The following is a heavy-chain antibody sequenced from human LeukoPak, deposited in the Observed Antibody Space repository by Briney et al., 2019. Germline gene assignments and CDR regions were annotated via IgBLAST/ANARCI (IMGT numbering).Heavy chain of an antibody. J-gene: IGHJ6*04. CDR1: GGTFSSYA. CDR2: IIPIFGTA. CDR3: ARDSLPRSLIYYYYGMDV. V-gene: IGHV1-69*06. D-gene: IGHD3-16*02. Sequence: GASVKASCKASGGTFSSYAISWVRQAPGQGLEWMGGIIPIFGTANYAQKFQGRVTITADKSTSTAYMELSSLRSEDTAVYYCARDSLPRSLIYYYYGMDVWGKGTTVTVSS.